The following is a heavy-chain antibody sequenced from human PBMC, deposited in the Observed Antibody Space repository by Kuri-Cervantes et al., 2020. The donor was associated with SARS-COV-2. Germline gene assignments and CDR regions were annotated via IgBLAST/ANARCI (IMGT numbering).Heavy chain of an antibody. D-gene: IGHD6-13*01. V-gene: IGHV3-21*01. Sequence: ETLSLTCAASGFTFSSYSMNWVRQAPGKGLEWVSSISSSSSYIYYADSVKGRFTISRDNAKNPLYLQMNSLRAEDTAVYYCARDHRSGPEGIYFDYWGQGTLVTVSS. CDR1: GFTFSSYS. CDR3: ARDHRSGPEGIYFDY. J-gene: IGHJ4*02. CDR2: ISSSSSYI.